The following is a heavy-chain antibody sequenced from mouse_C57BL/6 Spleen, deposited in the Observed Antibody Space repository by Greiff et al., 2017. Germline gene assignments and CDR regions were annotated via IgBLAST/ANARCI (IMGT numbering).Heavy chain of an antibody. CDR3: ARGYGYYYAMDY. V-gene: IGHV1-61*01. J-gene: IGHJ4*01. CDR1: GYTFTSYW. D-gene: IGHD1-1*01. Sequence: QVQLQQPGAELVRPGSSVKLSCKASGYTFTSYWMDWVNQRPGQGLEWIGNIYPSDSETHYNQKFKDKATLTVDKSSSTAYMQLSSLTSEDSAVYYCARGYGYYYAMDYWGQGTSVTVSS. CDR2: IYPSDSET.